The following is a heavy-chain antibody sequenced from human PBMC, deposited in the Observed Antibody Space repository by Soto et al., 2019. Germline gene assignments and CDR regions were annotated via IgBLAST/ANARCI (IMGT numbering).Heavy chain of an antibody. D-gene: IGHD3-10*01. CDR2: INPNSCGT. CDR3: VREGGTLGHSLGELFPTQNYHYYGMDV. CDR1: GYTFTGYY. V-gene: IGHV1-2*04. Sequence: ASVKVSCKASGYTFTGYYMHWVRQAPGQGLEGMGWINPNSCGTNYAQKFQGWVPLTRDTSIRTACMEMKRLKSDDTAVFYCVREGGTLGHSLGELFPTQNYHYYGMDVWGKGTTVTGSS. J-gene: IGHJ6*04.